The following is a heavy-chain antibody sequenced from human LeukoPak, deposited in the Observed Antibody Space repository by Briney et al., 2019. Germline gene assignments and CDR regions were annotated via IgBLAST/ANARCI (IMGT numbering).Heavy chain of an antibody. CDR2: IYPGDSDT. CDR1: GYSFTSYW. V-gene: IGHV5-51*01. CDR3: ARDALSSGWYGRDAFDI. Sequence: GESLKISCKGPGYSFTSYWIGWVRQMPGKGLEWMGIIYPGDSDTRYSPSFQGQVTISADKSISTAYLQWSSLKASDTAMYYCARDALSSGWYGRDAFDIWGQGTMVTVSS. D-gene: IGHD6-19*01. J-gene: IGHJ3*02.